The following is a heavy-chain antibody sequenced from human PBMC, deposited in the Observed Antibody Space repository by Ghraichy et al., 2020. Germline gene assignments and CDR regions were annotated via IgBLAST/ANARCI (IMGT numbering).Heavy chain of an antibody. D-gene: IGHD6-6*01. CDR1: GFTFSSYG. CDR2: ISYDGSNK. J-gene: IGHJ4*02. Sequence: GESLNISCAASGFTFSSYGMHWVRQAPGKGLEWVAVISYDGSNKYYADSVKGRFTISRDNFKKTLYLQMNSLRAEDTAVYYCTKGEGAARLFDYWGQGTLVTVSS. V-gene: IGHV3-30*18. CDR3: TKGEGAARLFDY.